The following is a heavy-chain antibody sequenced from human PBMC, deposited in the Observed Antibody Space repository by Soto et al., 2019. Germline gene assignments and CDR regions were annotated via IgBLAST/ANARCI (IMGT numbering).Heavy chain of an antibody. V-gene: IGHV4-31*03. CDR3: ARVWDSSGPNFDY. CDR2: IYYSGST. CDR1: GGSISSGGYY. J-gene: IGHJ4*02. D-gene: IGHD3-22*01. Sequence: TLSLRFTVSGGSISSGGYYWSFIRQHPGKGLEWIGYIYYSGSTYYNSSLKSRVTISVDTSKNQFSLKLSSVNAADTAVYYCARVWDSSGPNFDYWGQGTLVTVSS.